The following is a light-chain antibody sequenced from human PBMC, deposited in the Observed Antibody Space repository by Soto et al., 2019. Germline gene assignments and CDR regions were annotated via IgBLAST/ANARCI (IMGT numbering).Light chain of an antibody. V-gene: IGLV2-14*01. CDR1: SSDVGGYNY. Sequence: QSVLTQPASVSGSPGQSITISCTGTSSDVGGYNYVSWYQQHPGKALKLMIYDVSNRPSGVSYRFSGSKSGSTASLTISGLQAEDEATYYCSSYTSSSTLYVFGTGTKVTVL. CDR2: DVS. J-gene: IGLJ1*01. CDR3: SSYTSSSTLYV.